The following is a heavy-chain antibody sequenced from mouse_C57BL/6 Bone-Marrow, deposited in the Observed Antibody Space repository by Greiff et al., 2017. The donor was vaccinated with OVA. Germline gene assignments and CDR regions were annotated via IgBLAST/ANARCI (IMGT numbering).Heavy chain of an antibody. CDR3: ASNYGFAY. D-gene: IGHD2-1*01. Sequence: EVKLVESGGGLVKPGGSLKLSCAASGFTFSDYGMPWVRQAPEKGLEWVAYISSGSSTIYYADTVKGRFTISRDNAKNTLFLQMTSLRSEDTAMYYCASNYGFAYWGQGTLVTVSA. CDR1: GFTFSDYG. CDR2: ISSGSSTI. J-gene: IGHJ3*01. V-gene: IGHV5-17*01.